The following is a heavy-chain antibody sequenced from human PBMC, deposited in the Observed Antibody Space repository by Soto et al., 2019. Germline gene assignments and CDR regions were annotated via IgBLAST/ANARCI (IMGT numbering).Heavy chain of an antibody. D-gene: IGHD3-10*01. V-gene: IGHV3-23*01. CDR1: GFTFSNYA. CDR2: FGTGGGADT. J-gene: IGHJ6*02. CDR3: AKDLGTITMVRGVIIDYYGMDV. Sequence: GGSLRLSCAASGFTFSNYAMSWVRQAPGKGLEWVSGFGTGGGADTYYADSVKGRFTISRDNSKSMLFLQMNSLGAEDTAVYYCAKDLGTITMVRGVIIDYYGMDVWGQGTTVTVSS.